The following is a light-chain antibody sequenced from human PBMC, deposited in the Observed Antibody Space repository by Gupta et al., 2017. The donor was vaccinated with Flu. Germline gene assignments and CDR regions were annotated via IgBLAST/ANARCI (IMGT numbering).Light chain of an antibody. Sequence: IVMTQSPDSLAVSLCARATINCKSSQSVLYSSNNKNYLAWYQQKPGQPPKLLIYWASARESGVPDRFSGGGSGTDFTLTISSLQAEDVAVYYCQQYYTTASWTFGQGTKVEIK. J-gene: IGKJ1*01. CDR2: WAS. CDR3: QQYYTTASWT. CDR1: QSVLYSSNNKNY. V-gene: IGKV4-1*01.